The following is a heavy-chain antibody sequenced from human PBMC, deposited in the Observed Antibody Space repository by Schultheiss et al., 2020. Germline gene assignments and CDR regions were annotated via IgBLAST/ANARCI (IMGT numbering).Heavy chain of an antibody. CDR2: ISSSGSTI. V-gene: IGHV3-11*01. Sequence: GGSLRLSCAASGFTFSDYYMSWIRQAPGKGLEWVSYISSSGSTIYYADSVKGRFTISRDNAKNSLFLQMNSLLAEDAAVYYCSRGYYYDSSGEDAFDIWGQGTMVTVSS. CDR3: SRGYYYDSSGEDAFDI. J-gene: IGHJ3*02. D-gene: IGHD3-22*01. CDR1: GFTFSDYY.